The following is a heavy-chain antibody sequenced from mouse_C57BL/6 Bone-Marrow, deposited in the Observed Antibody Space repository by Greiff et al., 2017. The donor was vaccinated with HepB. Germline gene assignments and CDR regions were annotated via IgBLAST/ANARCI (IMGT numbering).Heavy chain of an antibody. Sequence: EVQLVESGPELVKPGASVKIPCKASGYTFTDYNMDWVKQSHGKSLEWIGDINPNNGGTIYNQKFKGKATLTVDKSSSTAYMELRSLTSEDTAVYYCAREGYYGSLYYAMDYWGQGTSVTVSS. J-gene: IGHJ4*01. CDR3: AREGYYGSLYYAMDY. CDR1: GYTFTDYN. V-gene: IGHV1-18*01. D-gene: IGHD1-1*01. CDR2: INPNNGGT.